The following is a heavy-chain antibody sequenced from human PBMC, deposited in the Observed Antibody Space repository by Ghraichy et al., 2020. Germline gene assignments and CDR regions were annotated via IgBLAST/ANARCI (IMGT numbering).Heavy chain of an antibody. Sequence: ESLNISCTVSGGSISSYYWSWIRQPPGKGLEWIAYIYYTGNSNYNPSLKSRVTISVDTSKAQFSLKLTPVTAADTAVYYCARGLWPAYFDYWGQGTLVTVAS. J-gene: IGHJ4*02. CDR1: GGSISSYY. V-gene: IGHV4-59*01. CDR3: ARGLWPAYFDY. CDR2: IYYTGNS.